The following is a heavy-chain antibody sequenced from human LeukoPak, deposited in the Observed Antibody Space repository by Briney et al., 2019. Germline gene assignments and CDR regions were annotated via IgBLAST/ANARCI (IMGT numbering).Heavy chain of an antibody. Sequence: GGSLRLSCAASGFTFSDYYMSWIRQAPGKGLEWASCINSGSSYTNYADSVKGRFTISRDNAKNSLFLQMNSLRAEDTAVYYCARYVWGSYRRFDPWGQGTLVTVSS. CDR3: ARYVWGSYRRFDP. J-gene: IGHJ5*02. CDR1: GFTFSDYY. CDR2: INSGSSYT. D-gene: IGHD3-16*02. V-gene: IGHV3-11*06.